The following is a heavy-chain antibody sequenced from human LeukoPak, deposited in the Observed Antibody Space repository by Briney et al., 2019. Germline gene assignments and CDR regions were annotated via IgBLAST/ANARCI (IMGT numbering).Heavy chain of an antibody. Sequence: GGSLRLSCAASGFKFNGYGMHWVRQAPGKGLEWVAVIRSDGSRKYYADSVKGRFTISRDNSKNTLYLQMSGLSADDTAVYYCARALYSGAWYGHDYWGQGTLVTVSS. J-gene: IGHJ4*02. CDR1: GFKFNGYG. V-gene: IGHV3-33*01. D-gene: IGHD6-19*01. CDR2: IRSDGSRK. CDR3: ARALYSGAWYGHDY.